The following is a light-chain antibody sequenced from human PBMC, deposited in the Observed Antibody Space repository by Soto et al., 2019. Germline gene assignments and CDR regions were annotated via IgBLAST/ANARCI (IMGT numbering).Light chain of an antibody. CDR2: EVT. J-gene: IGLJ2*01. CDR3: AAWHDSLSGVI. CDR1: RTDIGGYNY. V-gene: IGLV2-14*01. Sequence: QSALTQPASVSGSLGQSITISCTGTRTDIGGYNYVSWYQQYPGKAPKLVICEVTSRPSGISDRFSGSKSGNTASLTISGLQAEDEADYYCAAWHDSLSGVIFGGGTKLTVL.